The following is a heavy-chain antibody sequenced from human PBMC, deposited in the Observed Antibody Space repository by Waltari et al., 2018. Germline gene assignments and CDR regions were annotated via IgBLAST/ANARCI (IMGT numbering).Heavy chain of an antibody. CDR2: INPHSGEV. V-gene: IGHV1-8*01. CDR1: GYSFTSYD. CDR3: SDSSGP. D-gene: IGHD3-22*01. Sequence: VQLVQSGAEVKKPGASVKVSCEASGYSFTSYDVTWVRQATGQGLEWMGWINPHSGEVGYTQRFQGRITMTRNTSINTVYMELSSLTADDTATYYCSDSSGPWGQGTLVTVSS. J-gene: IGHJ5*02.